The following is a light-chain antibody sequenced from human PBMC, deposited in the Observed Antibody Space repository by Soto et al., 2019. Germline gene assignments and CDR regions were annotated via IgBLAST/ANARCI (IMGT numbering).Light chain of an antibody. J-gene: IGKJ2*01. CDR1: QSVSSNY. V-gene: IGKV3-20*01. Sequence: ETVLTQSPGTLSLSPGERATLSCRASQSVSSNYLVWYQQKPGQAPRLLIYDATIRATGIPDRFSGSGSGTDFTLTISRLEPEDFAVYYCQQYGNSPPYTFGQGTKLEIK. CDR3: QQYGNSPPYT. CDR2: DAT.